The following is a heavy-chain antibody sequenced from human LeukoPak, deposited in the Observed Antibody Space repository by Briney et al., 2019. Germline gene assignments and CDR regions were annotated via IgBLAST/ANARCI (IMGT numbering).Heavy chain of an antibody. CDR2: ISAYNGNT. J-gene: IGHJ4*02. D-gene: IGHD3-3*01. V-gene: IGHV1-18*01. Sequence: ASVQVSCEASGYTFTSYGLSWVRQAPGQGLEWMGWISAYNGNTNSAQKLQGRVTMTTDTSTSTAYMELRSLRSDDTAVYYCARDGDFWSGLGPYYFDYWGQGTLVTVSS. CDR3: ARDGDFWSGLGPYYFDY. CDR1: GYTFTSYG.